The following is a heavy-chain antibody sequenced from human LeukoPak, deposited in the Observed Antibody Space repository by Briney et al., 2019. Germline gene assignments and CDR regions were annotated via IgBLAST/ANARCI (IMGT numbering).Heavy chain of an antibody. V-gene: IGHV3-23*01. CDR1: GFTFSSFA. D-gene: IGHD2-2*01. Sequence: PGGSLRLSCAASGFTFSSFAMSWVRQAPGKGLDWVSAISGSGGSTYYADSVKGRFTISRDSFKNTLYLQINSLRAEDTAVYYCAKEGVPGRGLSWFDPWGQGTLVTVSS. CDR2: ISGSGGST. J-gene: IGHJ5*02. CDR3: AKEGVPGRGLSWFDP.